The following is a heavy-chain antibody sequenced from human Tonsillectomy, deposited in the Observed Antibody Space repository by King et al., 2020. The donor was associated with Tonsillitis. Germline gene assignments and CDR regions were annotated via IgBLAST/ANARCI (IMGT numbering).Heavy chain of an antibody. CDR2: ISGGGGGT. CDR3: ARRVTALDY. D-gene: IGHD2-21*02. Sequence: VQLVESGGGLVQSGGSLRLSCAASGFPFSTYAMSWVRQAPGKGLEWVSVISGGGGGTYYADSVKGRFTISRDNSKNTLYLQMTSLRAEDTAVYYCARRVTALDYWGQGTLVTVSS. V-gene: IGHV3-23*04. J-gene: IGHJ4*02. CDR1: GFPFSTYA.